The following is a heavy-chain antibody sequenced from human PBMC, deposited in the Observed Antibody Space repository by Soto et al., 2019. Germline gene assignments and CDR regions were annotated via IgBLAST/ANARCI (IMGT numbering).Heavy chain of an antibody. J-gene: IGHJ4*02. CDR3: VRVPDY. CDR1: GGSISNGGYS. CDR2: MYNSGST. V-gene: IGHV4-30-2*01. Sequence: PSETLSLTCAVSGGSISNGGYSWSWIRQPPGKGLEWIGYMYNSGSTYYNQSLKSRVTISIDRSKNQFSLKLSSVTAADTAVYYCVRVPDYWGQGILVTVSS. D-gene: IGHD2-2*01.